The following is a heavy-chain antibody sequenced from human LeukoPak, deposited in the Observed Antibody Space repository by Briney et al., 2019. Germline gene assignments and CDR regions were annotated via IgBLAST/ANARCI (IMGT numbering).Heavy chain of an antibody. CDR2: IIPILGIA. CDR1: GGTFSSYA. CDR3: ARNREYSSSPESADY. D-gene: IGHD6-6*01. Sequence: SVKVSCKASGGTFSSYAISWVRQAPGQGLEWMGRIIPILGIANYAQKFQGRVTITADKSTSTAYMELSSLRSEDTAVYYCARNREYSSSPESADYWGQGTLVTVSS. V-gene: IGHV1-69*04. J-gene: IGHJ4*02.